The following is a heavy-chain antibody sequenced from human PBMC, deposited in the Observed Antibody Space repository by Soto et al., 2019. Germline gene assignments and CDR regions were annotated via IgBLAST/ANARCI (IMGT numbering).Heavy chain of an antibody. CDR1: GFTFSDYY. D-gene: IGHD4-17*01. CDR3: ARDYAPDGDYALFDY. V-gene: IGHV3-11*05. J-gene: IGHJ4*02. Sequence: QVQLVESGGGLVKPGGSLRLSCAASGFTFSDYYMSWIRQAPGKGLEWVSYISSSSSYTNYADSVKGRFTISRDNAKKSLYLQMNSLRAEDTAVYYCARDYAPDGDYALFDYWGQGTLVTVSS. CDR2: ISSSSSYT.